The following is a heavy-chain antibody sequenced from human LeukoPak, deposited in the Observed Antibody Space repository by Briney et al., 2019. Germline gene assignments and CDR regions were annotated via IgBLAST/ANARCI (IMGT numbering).Heavy chain of an antibody. Sequence: PSETLSLTCNVSGGSISPNYWIWIRQSPGRGLDWIGYIYYSGDSDYNPALKSRVSMSLDTSKNQVFLKLSSVTAADTAVYYCARGRLSDDTLWSGYKELDYWGQGTLVTVSS. V-gene: IGHV4-59*01. D-gene: IGHD3-3*01. CDR1: GGSISPNY. J-gene: IGHJ4*02. CDR2: IYYSGDS. CDR3: ARGRLSDDTLWSGYKELDY.